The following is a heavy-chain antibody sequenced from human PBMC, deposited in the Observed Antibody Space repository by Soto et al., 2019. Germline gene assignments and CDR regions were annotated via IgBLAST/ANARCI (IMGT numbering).Heavy chain of an antibody. V-gene: IGHV1-3*01. Sequence: ASVKVSCKASGYTFTSYAVHWVRQALGQRLEWMGWINAGNGNTKYSQKFQGRVTITRDTSASTAYMELSSLRSEDTAVYYCARTVGYYYGMAVWGQGTTVTVSS. CDR2: INAGNGNT. J-gene: IGHJ6*02. CDR1: GYTFTSYA. D-gene: IGHD4-17*01. CDR3: ARTVGYYYGMAV.